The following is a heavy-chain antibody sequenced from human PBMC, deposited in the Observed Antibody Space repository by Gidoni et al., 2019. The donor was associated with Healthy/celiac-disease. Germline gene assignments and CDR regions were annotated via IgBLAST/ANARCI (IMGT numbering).Heavy chain of an antibody. CDR2: ISGSGGST. D-gene: IGHD3-22*01. V-gene: IGHV3-23*01. Sequence: EVQLLQSGGGSLHPGGSLIPSCAASAFTFRSYAMSWVRQAPGKGMEWGSAISGSGGSTYYADSVKGRFTISRDNSKNTLYLQMNSVRAEDTAVYYCAKERWDYYESSGWGQGTLVTVSS. CDR3: AKERWDYYESSG. J-gene: IGHJ4*02. CDR1: AFTFRSYA.